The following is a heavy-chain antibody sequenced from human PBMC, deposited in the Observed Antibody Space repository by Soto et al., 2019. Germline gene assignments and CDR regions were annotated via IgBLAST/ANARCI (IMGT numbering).Heavy chain of an antibody. CDR1: GFTFNNYG. CDR3: AGEPHSNRLFDP. V-gene: IGHV3-30*03. Sequence: GGSLRLSCAASGFTFNNYGMHWVRQAPGKGLEWVVVISFDGRNTYYADSVKGRFTISRDNAKNTLFLQMNSLRAEDTAVYYCAGEPHSNRLFDPWGQGTLVTVSS. D-gene: IGHD6-13*01. J-gene: IGHJ5*02. CDR2: ISFDGRNT.